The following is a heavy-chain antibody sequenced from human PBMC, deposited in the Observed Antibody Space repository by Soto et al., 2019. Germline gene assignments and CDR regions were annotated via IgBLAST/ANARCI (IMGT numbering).Heavy chain of an antibody. CDR2: ISGSGGST. D-gene: IGHD6-19*01. CDR1: GFTFSSYA. V-gene: IGHV3-23*01. CDR3: ALPLYSSGWYYFDY. Sequence: GGPLRLSCAASGFTFSSYAMSWVRQAPGKGLEWVSAISGSGGSTYYADSVKGRFTISRDNSKNTLYLQMNSLRAEDTAVYYCALPLYSSGWYYFDYWGQGTLVTVSS. J-gene: IGHJ4*02.